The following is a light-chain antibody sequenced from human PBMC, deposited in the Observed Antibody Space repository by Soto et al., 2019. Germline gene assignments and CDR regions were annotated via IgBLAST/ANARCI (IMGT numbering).Light chain of an antibody. CDR2: DAS. CDR1: QSIRTY. V-gene: IGKV3-11*01. Sequence: EIVLTQSPATLSLSPGEGATLSCRASQSIRTYLGWYQQKPGQAPRLLIYDASNRATGIPARFSGSGSGTDFTLTISSLEPEDFAVYYCQQRMDWPLTFGGGTKVEIK. CDR3: QQRMDWPLT. J-gene: IGKJ4*01.